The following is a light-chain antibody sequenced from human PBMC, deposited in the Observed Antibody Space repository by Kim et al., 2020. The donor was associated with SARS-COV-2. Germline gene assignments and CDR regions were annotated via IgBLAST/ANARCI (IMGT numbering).Light chain of an antibody. V-gene: IGLV2-14*04. Sequence: GQAMTTSCTGTSSAGGGYNYVSWYQQHPGKAPKLIIYDVSKRPSGVSNRFSGSKSGNTASLTISGLQDEDEADYYCSSYTGSSTYVFGTGTKVTVL. J-gene: IGLJ1*01. CDR2: DVS. CDR3: SSYTGSSTYV. CDR1: SSAGGGYNY.